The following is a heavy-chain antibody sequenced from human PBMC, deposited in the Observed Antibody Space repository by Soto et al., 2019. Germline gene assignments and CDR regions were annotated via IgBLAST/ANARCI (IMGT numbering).Heavy chain of an antibody. V-gene: IGHV1-3*01. CDR2: INAGNGDT. Sequence: QVQLVQSGAEVKKPGASVKVSCKASGYTFISYAMHWVRQAPGHSLDWMGWINAGNGDTRYSQTFQGRVSFTRDTSASTAYMELSSLTSEDTAIYYCAAGGGGSRYWGQGTLVTVSS. CDR3: AAGGGGSRY. CDR1: GYTFISYA. J-gene: IGHJ4*02. D-gene: IGHD2-15*01.